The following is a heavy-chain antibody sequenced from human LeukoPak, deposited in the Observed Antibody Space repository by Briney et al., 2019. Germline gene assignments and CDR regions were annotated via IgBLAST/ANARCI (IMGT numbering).Heavy chain of an antibody. CDR2: IYSGGST. CDR3: ARDRPRAV. J-gene: IGHJ6*02. Sequence: GGSLRLSCAVSGFTFSRSTMSWVRQAPGRGLEWVSVIYSGGSTYYADSVKGRFTISRDNSKNTLYLQMNSLRAEDTAVYYCARDRPRAVWGQGTTVTVSS. V-gene: IGHV3-53*01. CDR1: GFTFSRST.